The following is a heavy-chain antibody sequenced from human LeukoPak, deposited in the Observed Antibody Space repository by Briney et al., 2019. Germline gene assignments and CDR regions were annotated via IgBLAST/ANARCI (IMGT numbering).Heavy chain of an antibody. Sequence: SQTLSLTCTVSGGSISSGDYYWSWIRQPPGKGLEWIGYIYYSGSTYYNPSLKSRVTISVDTSKNQFSLKLNSVTAADTAVYYCARLQGGRSGYYPFNQWGQGTLVTASS. V-gene: IGHV4-30-4*01. CDR3: ARLQGGRSGYYPFNQ. CDR2: IYYSGST. J-gene: IGHJ4*02. CDR1: GGSISSGDYY. D-gene: IGHD3-22*01.